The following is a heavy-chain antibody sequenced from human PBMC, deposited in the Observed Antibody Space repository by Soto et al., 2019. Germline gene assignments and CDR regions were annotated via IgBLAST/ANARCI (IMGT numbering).Heavy chain of an antibody. D-gene: IGHD6-19*01. CDR3: ARDLPPDSSGCHDY. V-gene: IGHV3-21*01. CDR1: GFTFSSYS. J-gene: IGHJ4*02. Sequence: PGGSLRLSCAASGFTFSSYSMNWVRQAPGKGLEWVSSISSSSSYIYYADSVKGRFTIPRDNAKNSLYLQMNSLRAEDTAVYYCARDLPPDSSGCHDYWGQGTLVTVSS. CDR2: ISSSSSYI.